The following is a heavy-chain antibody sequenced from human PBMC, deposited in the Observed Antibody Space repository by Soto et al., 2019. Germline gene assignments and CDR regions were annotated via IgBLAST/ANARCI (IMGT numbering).Heavy chain of an antibody. J-gene: IGHJ5*02. CDR1: GGTFSSYA. CDR2: IIPIFGTA. Sequence: GASGKVSCKASGGTFSSYAISWVRQAPGQGLEWMGGIIPIFGTANYAQKFQGRVTITADESTSTAYMELSSLRSEDTAVYYCARDSFGFGYCSGGSCSDRWGQGTLVTVSS. CDR3: ARDSFGFGYCSGGSCSDR. V-gene: IGHV1-69*13. D-gene: IGHD2-15*01.